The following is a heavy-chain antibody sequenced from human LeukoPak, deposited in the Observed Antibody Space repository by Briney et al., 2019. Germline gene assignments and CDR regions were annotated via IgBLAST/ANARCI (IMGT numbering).Heavy chain of an antibody. D-gene: IGHD6-13*01. V-gene: IGHV1-18*01. CDR3: ARVPRPSIAAAGTGPDY. Sequence: GASVKVSCKASGYTFTSYGISWVRQAPGQGLEWMGWISAYNGNTNYAQKLQSRVTMTTDTSTSTAYMELRSLRSDDTAVCYCARVPRPSIAAAGTGPDYWGQGTLVTVSS. CDR2: ISAYNGNT. CDR1: GYTFTSYG. J-gene: IGHJ4*02.